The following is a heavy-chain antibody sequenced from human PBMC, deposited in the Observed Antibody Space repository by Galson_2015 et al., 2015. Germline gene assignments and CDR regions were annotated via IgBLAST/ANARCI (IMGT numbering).Heavy chain of an antibody. V-gene: IGHV3-9*01. CDR3: AKDAAAGSSYYYGMDV. CDR2: ISWNSGSI. J-gene: IGHJ6*02. CDR1: GFTFDDYA. D-gene: IGHD6-13*01. Sequence: SLRLSCAASGFTFDDYAMNWVRQAPGKGLEWVSGISWNSGSIGYADSVKGRFTISRDDAKNSLYLQMNSLRAEDTALYYCAKDAAAGSSYYYGMDVWGQGTTVTVSS.